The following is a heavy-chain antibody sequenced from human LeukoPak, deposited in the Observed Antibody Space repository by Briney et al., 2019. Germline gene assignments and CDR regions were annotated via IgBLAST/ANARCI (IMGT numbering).Heavy chain of an antibody. V-gene: IGHV1-2*02. Sequence: GASVKVSCKASGYTFTGYYMHWVRQAPGQGLEWMGWINPNSGGTNYAQKFQGRVTMTRDTSISTAYMELSRLRSDDTAVYYCARVMVPYCSSTSCQKRRRWFDPWGQGTLVTVSS. CDR1: GYTFTGYY. CDR3: ARVMVPYCSSTSCQKRRRWFDP. CDR2: INPNSGGT. J-gene: IGHJ5*02. D-gene: IGHD2-2*01.